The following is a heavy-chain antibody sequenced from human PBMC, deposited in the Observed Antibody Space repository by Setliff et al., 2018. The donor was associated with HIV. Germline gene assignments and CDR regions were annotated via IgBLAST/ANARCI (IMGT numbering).Heavy chain of an antibody. CDR3: TRGPLPRADY. Sequence: PSETLSLTCAVYGGSLSGYYWSWIRQPPGKGLERIGEINHHKHTNYNPSLKSRVTMSVDTSKNQFSLKLSSVTAADTAVYYCTRGPLPRADYWGQGTLVTVSS. J-gene: IGHJ4*02. CDR2: INHHKHT. V-gene: IGHV4-34*01. CDR1: GGSLSGYY.